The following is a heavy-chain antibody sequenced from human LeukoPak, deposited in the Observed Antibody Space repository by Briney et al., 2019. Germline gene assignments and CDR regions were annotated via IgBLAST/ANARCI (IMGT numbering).Heavy chain of an antibody. CDR3: AREIKGGYCSSTSCYAPPYYYYYMDV. Sequence: ASETLSLTCAVYGGSFSGYYWSWIRQPPGKGLEWIGEINHSGSTNYNPSLKSRVTISVDTSRNQFSLKLSSVTAADTAVYYCAREIKGGYCSSTSCYAPPYYYYYMDVWGKGTTVTVSS. CDR2: INHSGST. CDR1: GGSFSGYY. V-gene: IGHV4-34*01. J-gene: IGHJ6*03. D-gene: IGHD2-2*01.